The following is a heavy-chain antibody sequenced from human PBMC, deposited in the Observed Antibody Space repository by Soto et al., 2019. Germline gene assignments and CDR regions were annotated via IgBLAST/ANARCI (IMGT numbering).Heavy chain of an antibody. V-gene: IGHV4-30-4*01. CDR2: IYYSGST. CDR1: GGSISSEDYC. J-gene: IGHJ4*02. CDR3: ATQTVTTSQVNY. D-gene: IGHD4-17*01. Sequence: SETLSLTCTVSGGSISSEDYCWSWIRQPPGKGLEWIGYIYYSGSTYYNPSLKSRVTISLDTSKNQFSLKLSSVTAADTAVYYCATQTVTTSQVNYWGQGTLVTVSS.